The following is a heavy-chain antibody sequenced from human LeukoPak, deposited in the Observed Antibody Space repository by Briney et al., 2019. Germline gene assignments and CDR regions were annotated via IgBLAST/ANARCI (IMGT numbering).Heavy chain of an antibody. CDR3: AKTNTWRFNTFDI. D-gene: IGHD1-20*01. V-gene: IGHV3-23*01. J-gene: IGHJ3*02. CDR1: GFAFGVHA. CDR2: IGGPAET. Sequence: PGGSLRLSCAASGFAFGVHAMTWVRQAPGKGPEWVATIGGPAETFYADSVKGRFTISRDNSRNTLYLQMNSLRAEDSALYYCAKTNTWRFNTFDIWGQGTMVTVSS.